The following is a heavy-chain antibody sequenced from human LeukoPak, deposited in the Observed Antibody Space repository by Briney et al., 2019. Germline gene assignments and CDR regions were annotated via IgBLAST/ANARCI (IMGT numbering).Heavy chain of an antibody. J-gene: IGHJ2*01. CDR3: TREDNWYFDL. V-gene: IGHV3-11*05. CDR2: TSTGSTYT. Sequence: GRSLRLSCAAAGFTSSDYYMTWIRQAPGKGLEWVSSTSTGSTYTNYANSVKGRFTISRDNAKNSLYLQLNSLRAEDTAVYYCTREDNWYFDLWGRGTLVTVSS. CDR1: GFTSSDYY.